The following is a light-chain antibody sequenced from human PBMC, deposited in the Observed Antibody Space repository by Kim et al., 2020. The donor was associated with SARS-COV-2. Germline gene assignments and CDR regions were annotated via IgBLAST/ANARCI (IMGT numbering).Light chain of an antibody. V-gene: IGLV3-19*01. CDR2: GKN. Sequence: VAMGPTVRITCKGDSLRSYYATWYQQKPGQDPILVIYGKNNRPSGIPDRFSGSSSGNTASLTITGTQAGDEADYYCNSRDSNDNVVFGGGTHLTVL. CDR1: SLRSYY. J-gene: IGLJ2*01. CDR3: NSRDSNDNVV.